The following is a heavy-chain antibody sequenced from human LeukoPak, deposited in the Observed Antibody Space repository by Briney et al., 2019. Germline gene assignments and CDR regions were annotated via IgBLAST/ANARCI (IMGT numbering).Heavy chain of an antibody. D-gene: IGHD6-19*01. CDR1: GFTFDEYA. Sequence: GGSLRLSCAASGFTFDEYAMHWVRQAPGKGLEWVSGISWNSGNIGYADSVKGRFTISRDNSKNTLYLQMNSLRAEDTAVYYCASQWLANMYYFDYWGQGTLVTVSS. CDR3: ASQWLANMYYFDY. J-gene: IGHJ4*02. CDR2: ISWNSGNI. V-gene: IGHV3-9*01.